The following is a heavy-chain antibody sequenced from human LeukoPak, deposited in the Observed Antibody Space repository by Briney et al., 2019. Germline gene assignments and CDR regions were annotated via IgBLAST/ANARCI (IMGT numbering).Heavy chain of an antibody. J-gene: IGHJ4*02. Sequence: PGGSLRLSCAASGFTFSSYGMHWVRQAPGKGLEWVAFIWYDGSNKYYADSVKGRFTISRDNSKNTLYLQMNSLRAENTAVYYWARDSLSGYKGGFDYWGQGTLVTVSS. CDR3: ARDSLSGYKGGFDY. CDR1: GFTFSSYG. CDR2: IWYDGSNK. D-gene: IGHD5-12*01. V-gene: IGHV3-33*01.